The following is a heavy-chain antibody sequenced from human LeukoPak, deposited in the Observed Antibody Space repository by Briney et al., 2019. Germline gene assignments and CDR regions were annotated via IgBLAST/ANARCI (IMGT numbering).Heavy chain of an antibody. Sequence: PSETLSLTCAVYGGSFSGYYWSWIRQPPGKGLEWIGEINHSGSTNYNPSLKSRVTISVDTSKNQFSLKLSSVTAADTAVYYCARGQRRVRGLITDAFDIWGQGTMVTVSS. CDR2: INHSGST. CDR1: GGSFSGYY. D-gene: IGHD3-10*01. J-gene: IGHJ3*02. V-gene: IGHV4-34*01. CDR3: ARGQRRVRGLITDAFDI.